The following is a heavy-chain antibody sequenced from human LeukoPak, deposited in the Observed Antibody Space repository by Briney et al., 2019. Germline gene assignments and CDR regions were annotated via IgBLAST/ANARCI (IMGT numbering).Heavy chain of an antibody. CDR2: IYSSGST. V-gene: IGHV4-59*01. D-gene: IGHD4-17*01. J-gene: IGHJ3*02. CDR1: GGSISSYH. Sequence: SETLSLTCTVSGGSISSYHWSWIRQPPGKGLESIGYIYSSGSTHYNPSLKSRVTISVDTSKNQFSLKLSSVTAADTAVYYCARVAYGDYSDGAFDIWGQGTMVTVSS. CDR3: ARVAYGDYSDGAFDI.